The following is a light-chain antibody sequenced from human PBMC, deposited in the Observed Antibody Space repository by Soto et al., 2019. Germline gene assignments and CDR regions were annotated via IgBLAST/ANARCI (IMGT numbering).Light chain of an antibody. J-gene: IGLJ1*01. CDR1: ISDVGGQNY. Sequence: QSALTQPASVSGSPGQSITISCTGTISDVGGQNYVSWYQQYPGKAPKVMIYEVTNPPSGVSNRFSGSKSGNTASLTISGLQAEDEADYCCSAYSTTVSLVFGTGTKVTAL. CDR2: EVT. V-gene: IGLV2-14*01. CDR3: SAYSTTVSLV.